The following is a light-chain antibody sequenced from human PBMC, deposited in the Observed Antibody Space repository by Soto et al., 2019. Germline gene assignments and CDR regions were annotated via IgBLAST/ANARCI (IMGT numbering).Light chain of an antibody. V-gene: IGKV1-12*01. CDR3: QQDNSFHLP. CDR2: GAS. J-gene: IGKJ5*01. Sequence: DIQMTQSPSFVSASVGDRVTITCRASQGISRCLAWYQQRPGKAPELLIYGASSLQSGVPSRFSGSGSGKDFSLTISRLQPEDFATYYCQQDNSFHLPFGHGTRLEIK. CDR1: QGISRC.